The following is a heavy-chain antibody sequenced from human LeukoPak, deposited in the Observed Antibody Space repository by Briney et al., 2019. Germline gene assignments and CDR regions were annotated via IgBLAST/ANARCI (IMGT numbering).Heavy chain of an antibody. CDR3: ARNILFAFDI. J-gene: IGHJ3*02. CDR1: GFMFDDYG. V-gene: IGHV3-53*01. CDR2: IYNDGST. Sequence: GGSLRLSCAASGFMFDDYGMSWVRQAPGKGLEWVSIIYNDGSTYYADSMKGRFTISRDNSKNTLYLQVNSLRAEDTAMYYCARNILFAFDIWGQGTMVTVSS. D-gene: IGHD2/OR15-2a*01.